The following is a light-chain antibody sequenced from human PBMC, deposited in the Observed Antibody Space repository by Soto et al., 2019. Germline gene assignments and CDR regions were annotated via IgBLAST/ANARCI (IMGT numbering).Light chain of an antibody. CDR1: QAIRSA. V-gene: IGKV1-6*01. CDR3: LLDFGYFWA. CDR2: AAS. J-gene: IGKJ1*01. Sequence: AIQLTQSPSSLSASVGDRVTITCRASQAIRSALGWYQQKPGKVPKLLIYAASTLQSGVPSRFSGSGFGTDFTLTISRLQPEDFVTYYCLLDFGYFWAFGQGTKVEIK.